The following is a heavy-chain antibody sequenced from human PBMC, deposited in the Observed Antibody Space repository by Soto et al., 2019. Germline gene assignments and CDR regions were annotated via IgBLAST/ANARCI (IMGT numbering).Heavy chain of an antibody. Sequence: SGGSLRLSCSASGFTFSSYAMHWVRQALGKGLEYVSAISSNGGSTYDADSVKGRITISRDNSKNTLYLQMSSLRAEDTAVYYCVKDLSPFPITMVRGVIISDAFDFWGQGTMVTVPS. D-gene: IGHD3-10*01. J-gene: IGHJ3*01. CDR3: VKDLSPFPITMVRGVIISDAFDF. CDR2: ISSNGGST. V-gene: IGHV3-64D*06. CDR1: GFTFSSYA.